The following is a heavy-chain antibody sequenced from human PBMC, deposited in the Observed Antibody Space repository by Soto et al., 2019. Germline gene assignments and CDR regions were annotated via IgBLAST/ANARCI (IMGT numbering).Heavy chain of an antibody. Sequence: PGGSPRLSCAASGFTFSSYAMHWVRQAPGKGLEWVAVISYDGSNKYYADSVKGRFTISRDNSKNTLYLQMNSLRAEDTAVYYCARDGIKENYYDSSGYYGMDVWGQGTTVTVSS. CDR1: GFTFSSYA. V-gene: IGHV3-30-3*01. D-gene: IGHD3-22*01. J-gene: IGHJ6*02. CDR3: ARDGIKENYYDSSGYYGMDV. CDR2: ISYDGSNK.